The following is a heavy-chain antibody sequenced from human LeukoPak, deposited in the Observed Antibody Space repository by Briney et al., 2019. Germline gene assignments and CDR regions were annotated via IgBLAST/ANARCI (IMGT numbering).Heavy chain of an antibody. J-gene: IGHJ5*02. CDR3: ARDSCSGGSCFPLDP. CDR2: INSGGRST. Sequence: GGSLRLSCAASGFTFSSYLMHWVRQAPGKGLVWVSRINSGGRSTSYADSVKGRFTISRDNAKNTLYLQMNSLRAEDTAVYYCARDSCSGGSCFPLDPWGQGTLVTVSS. CDR1: GFTFSSYL. V-gene: IGHV3-74*01. D-gene: IGHD2-15*01.